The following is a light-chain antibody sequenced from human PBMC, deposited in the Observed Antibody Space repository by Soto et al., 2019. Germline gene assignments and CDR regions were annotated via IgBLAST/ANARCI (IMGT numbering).Light chain of an antibody. V-gene: IGKV3-15*01. CDR2: RAS. CDR3: QHYNFWPHS. J-gene: IGKJ2*01. CDR1: QSVRDN. Sequence: EILLTQSPVALAVSPGEVATLSCRASQSVRDNLAWYQQKPGQAPRLLIYRASIRATGVPARFSGSGSGTEFTLTISGLQSEDVSIYFCQHYNFWPHSFGQGTKVAI.